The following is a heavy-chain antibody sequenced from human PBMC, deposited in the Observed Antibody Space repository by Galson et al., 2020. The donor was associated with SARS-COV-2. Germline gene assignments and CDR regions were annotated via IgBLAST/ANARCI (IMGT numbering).Heavy chain of an antibody. CDR1: GFTFSDYG. D-gene: IGHD4-17*01. J-gene: IGHJ3*02. V-gene: IGHV3-30*18. CDR2: ISYDGTNI. Sequence: GGSLRLSCAGSGFTFSDYGMHWVRQAPGKGLEWMALISYDGTNIYYADSVKGRFTISRDNSKNTLYLQVNSLRVEDTAVYYCAKIGPTDHTDYVVRDGFDTWGQGTRVTVSS. CDR3: AKIGPTDHTDYVVRDGFDT.